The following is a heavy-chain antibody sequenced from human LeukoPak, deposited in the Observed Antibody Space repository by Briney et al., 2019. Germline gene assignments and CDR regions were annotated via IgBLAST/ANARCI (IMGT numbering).Heavy chain of an antibody. D-gene: IGHD3-10*01. V-gene: IGHV3-23*01. CDR1: GFTLSSYG. Sequence: GGTLRLSCAASGFTLSSYGMSWVRQAPGKGLEWVSAISGSGGSTYYADSVKGRFPLSRDNSKNTLYMQMNSLRAEDTAVYYCAKSPSAHRISMVRGVLFDYWGQGTLVTVSS. CDR2: ISGSGGST. J-gene: IGHJ4*02. CDR3: AKSPSAHRISMVRGVLFDY.